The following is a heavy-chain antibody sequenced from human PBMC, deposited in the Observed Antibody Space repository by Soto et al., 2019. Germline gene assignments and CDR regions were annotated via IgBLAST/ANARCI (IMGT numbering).Heavy chain of an antibody. J-gene: IGHJ3*02. V-gene: IGHV1-24*01. CDR2: FDPEDGET. D-gene: IGHD3-9*01. CDR1: GYTLTELS. CDR3: ATREGYDILTGYYDAFDI. Sequence: ASVKVSCKVSGYTLTELSMHWVRQAPGKGLEWMGGFDPEDGETIYAQKFQGRVTMTEDTSTDTAYMELSSLRSEDTAVYYCATREGYDILTGYYDAFDIWGQGTMVTVSS.